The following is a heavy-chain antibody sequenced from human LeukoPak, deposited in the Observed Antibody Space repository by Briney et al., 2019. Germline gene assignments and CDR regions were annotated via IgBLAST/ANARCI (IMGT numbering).Heavy chain of an antibody. CDR3: ARLTRRGGGGDDY. J-gene: IGHJ4*02. V-gene: IGHV4-61*01. D-gene: IGHD4/OR15-4a*01. CDR2: ISNSGST. Sequence: SETLSLTCTVSGGSVSSGSYYWSWIRQPPGKGLEWIGYISNSGSTNYNPSLKSRVAISVDTSKNQFSLKLNSVTAADTAVYYCARLTRRGGGGDDYWGQGTLVTVSS. CDR1: GGSVSSGSYY.